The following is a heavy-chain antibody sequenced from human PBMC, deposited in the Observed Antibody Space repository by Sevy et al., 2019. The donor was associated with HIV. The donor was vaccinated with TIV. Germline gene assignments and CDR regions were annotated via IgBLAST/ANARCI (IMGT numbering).Heavy chain of an antibody. CDR3: ARGGGGSYYTYYYYGMDV. J-gene: IGHJ6*02. D-gene: IGHD1-26*01. CDR1: GGSFSGYY. V-gene: IGHV4-34*01. Sequence: SETLSLTCAVYGGSFSGYYWSWIRQPPGKGLEWIGEINHSGSTNYNPPLKSRVTISVDTSKNQFSLKLSSVTAADTAVYYCARGGGGSYYTYYYYGMDVWGQGTTVTVSS. CDR2: INHSGST.